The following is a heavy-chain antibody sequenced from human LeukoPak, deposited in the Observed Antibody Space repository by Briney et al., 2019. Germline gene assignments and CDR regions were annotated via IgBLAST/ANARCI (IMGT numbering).Heavy chain of an antibody. CDR2: IWYDGSNK. V-gene: IGHV3-33*01. J-gene: IGHJ4*02. CDR3: ARSRQMTTVDY. Sequence: GGSLRLSSAASGFTFSSYGMHWVRQAPGKGLEWVAVIWYDGSNKYYADSVKGRFTISRDNSKNTLYLQMNSLRAEDTAVYYCARSRQMTTVDYWGQGTLVTVSS. D-gene: IGHD4-11*01. CDR1: GFTFSSYG.